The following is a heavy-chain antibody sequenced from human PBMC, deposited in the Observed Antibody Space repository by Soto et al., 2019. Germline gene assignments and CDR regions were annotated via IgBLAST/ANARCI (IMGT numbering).Heavy chain of an antibody. CDR2: ISPYSGNT. Sequence: QVQLVQSGDEVRKPGSSVKVSCKASGYIFVNYGIAWVRQAPGQGLEWMGWISPYSGNTHYASKVQGRLTMTTDTSTYTAYMDLESLTPAHTAVCYCAIVDNYFTPTPQAAWGQGTTVTVSS. D-gene: IGHD4-4*01. CDR1: GYIFVNYG. CDR3: AIVDNYFTPTPQAA. V-gene: IGHV1-18*01. J-gene: IGHJ6*02.